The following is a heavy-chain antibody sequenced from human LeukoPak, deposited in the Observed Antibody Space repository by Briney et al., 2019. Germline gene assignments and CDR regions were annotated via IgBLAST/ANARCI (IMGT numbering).Heavy chain of an antibody. CDR3: ARETAYYYDSSGYYVTYYFDY. V-gene: IGHV4-4*07. Sequence: SETLSLTCTVSGGSISSYYWSWIRQPAGKGLEWIGRIYTSGSTNYNPSLESRVTMSVDTSKNQFSLKLSSVTAADTAVYYCARETAYYYDSSGYYVTYYFDYWGQGTLVTVSS. CDR2: IYTSGST. CDR1: GGSISSYY. J-gene: IGHJ4*02. D-gene: IGHD3-22*01.